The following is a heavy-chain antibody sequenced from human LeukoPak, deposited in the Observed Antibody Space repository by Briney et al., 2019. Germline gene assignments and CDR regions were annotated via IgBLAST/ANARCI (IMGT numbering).Heavy chain of an antibody. CDR3: AKDNSGSGGGRVSFDY. D-gene: IGHD6-25*01. Sequence: GGSLRLSCAASGFTFSSYAMGWVRQAPGKGLEWVSGISTSGGSTYYADSVKGRFTISRDNSKSTLSLQINSLRADDTAVYYCAKDNSGSGGGRVSFDYWGQGALVTVSS. V-gene: IGHV3-23*01. CDR1: GFTFSSYA. CDR2: ISTSGGST. J-gene: IGHJ4*02.